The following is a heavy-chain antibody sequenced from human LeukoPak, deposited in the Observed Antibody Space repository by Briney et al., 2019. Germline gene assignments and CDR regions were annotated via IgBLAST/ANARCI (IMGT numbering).Heavy chain of an antibody. CDR1: GGTFSSYA. D-gene: IGHD3-22*01. CDR2: IIPIFGTA. V-gene: IGHV1-69*13. J-gene: IGHJ4*02. CDR3: ASRFFSGRSGYDY. Sequence: GASVKVSCKASGGTFSSYAISWVRQAPGQGLEWMGGIIPIFGTANYAQRFQGRVTITADEFTSTAYMELSSLRSEDTAVYYCASRFFSGRSGYDYWGQGTLVTVSS.